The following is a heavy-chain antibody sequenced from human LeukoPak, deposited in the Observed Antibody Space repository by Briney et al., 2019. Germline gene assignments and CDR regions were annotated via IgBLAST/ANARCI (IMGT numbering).Heavy chain of an antibody. CDR1: GYTFTGYY. CDR3: ARSHYVWGSYRYAPGY. D-gene: IGHD3-16*02. J-gene: IGHJ4*02. V-gene: IGHV7-4-1*02. CDR2: INTNTGNP. Sequence: ASVKVSCMASGYTFTGYYMHWVRQAPGQGLEWMGWINTNTGNPTYAQGFTGRFVFSLDTSVSTAYLQISSLKAEDTAVYYCARSHYVWGSYRYAPGYWGQGTLVTVSS.